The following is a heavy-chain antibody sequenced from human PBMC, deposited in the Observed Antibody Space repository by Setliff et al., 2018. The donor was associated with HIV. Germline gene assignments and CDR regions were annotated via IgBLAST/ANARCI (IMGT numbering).Heavy chain of an antibody. Sequence: PSETLSLTCTVSGDSISSSSYYWSWVRQPAGKGLEWIGQVHSTLSTNYNPSLKSRLSISADTSKNQFSLNLRFVTAADTALYYCARRTFGSGRFDPWGQGTPVTVSS. CDR1: GDSISSSSYY. J-gene: IGHJ5*02. CDR2: VHSTLST. D-gene: IGHD6-19*01. CDR3: ARRTFGSGRFDP. V-gene: IGHV4-61*09.